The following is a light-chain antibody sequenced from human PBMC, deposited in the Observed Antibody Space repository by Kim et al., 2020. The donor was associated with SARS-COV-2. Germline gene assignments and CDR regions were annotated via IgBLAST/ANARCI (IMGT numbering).Light chain of an antibody. J-gene: IGLJ3*02. CDR3: QVWDSSSDHPV. V-gene: IGLV3-21*04. Sequence: APGKTARITCGGNKIGSKSVPWYQQKPGQAPVLVIYYDSDRPSGNPERFSGSNSGNTATLTISRVEAGDEADYYCQVWDSSSDHPVFGGGTQLTVL. CDR1: KIGSKS. CDR2: YDS.